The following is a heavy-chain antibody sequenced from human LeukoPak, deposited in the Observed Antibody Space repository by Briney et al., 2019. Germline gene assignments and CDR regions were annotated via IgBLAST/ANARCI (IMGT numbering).Heavy chain of an antibody. CDR3: GKGGLSDYVVVVAGFDY. Sequence: PGGSLRLSCAASGFTFSSYWMSWVRQAPGKGLEWVANIKQDGSEKYYVDSVKGRFTISRDNAKNSLYLQMNSLRAEETALDYRGKGGLSDYVVVVAGFDYLGQGTLVTVSS. D-gene: IGHD2-15*01. CDR1: GFTFSSYW. CDR2: IKQDGSEK. V-gene: IGHV3-7*01. J-gene: IGHJ4*02.